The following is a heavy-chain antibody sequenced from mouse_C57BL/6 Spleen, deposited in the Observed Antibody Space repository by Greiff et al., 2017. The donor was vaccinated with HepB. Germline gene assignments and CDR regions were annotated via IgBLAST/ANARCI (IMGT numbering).Heavy chain of an antibody. J-gene: IGHJ2*01. D-gene: IGHD2-5*01. Sequence: EVKLMESGGDLVKPGGSLKLSCAASGFTFSSYGMSWVRQTPDKRLEWVATISSGGSYTYYPDSVKGRFTISRDNAKNTLYLQMSSLKSEDTAMYYCARHSNPYYFDYWGQGTTLTVSS. CDR1: GFTFSSYG. V-gene: IGHV5-6*01. CDR2: ISSGGSYT. CDR3: ARHSNPYYFDY.